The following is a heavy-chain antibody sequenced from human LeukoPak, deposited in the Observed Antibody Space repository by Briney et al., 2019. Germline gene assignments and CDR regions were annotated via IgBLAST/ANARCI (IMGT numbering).Heavy chain of an antibody. D-gene: IGHD1-26*01. CDR1: GFTFSSYE. Sequence: QPGGSLRLSCAASGFTFSSYEMNWVRQAPGKGLEWVSYISSSGSTIYYADSVKGRFTISRDNAKNSLYLQMNSLRAEDTAVYYCASPRGGADHDAFDIWGQGTMVTVSS. J-gene: IGHJ3*02. V-gene: IGHV3-48*03. CDR3: ASPRGGADHDAFDI. CDR2: ISSSGSTI.